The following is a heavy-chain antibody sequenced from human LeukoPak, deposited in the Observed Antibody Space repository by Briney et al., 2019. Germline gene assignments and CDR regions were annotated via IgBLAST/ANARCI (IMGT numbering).Heavy chain of an antibody. V-gene: IGHV4-4*09. CDR2: NYTSGST. J-gene: IGHJ6*03. CDR1: GGSISSYY. D-gene: IGHD2-2*01. CDR3: ARVTLRYCSSTSCRQDRDYYYYYMDV. Sequence: SETLSLTCTVSGGSISSYYWSWIRQPPGKGLEWIGYNYTSGSTNYNPSLKSRVTISVDTSKNQFSLKLSSVTAADTAVYYCARVTLRYCSSTSCRQDRDYYYYYMDVWGKGTTVTVSS.